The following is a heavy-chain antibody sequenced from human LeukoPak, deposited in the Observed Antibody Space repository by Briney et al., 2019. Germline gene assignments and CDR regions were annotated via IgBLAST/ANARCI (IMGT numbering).Heavy chain of an antibody. Sequence: SETLSLTCTVFGDSIDSYYWTWIRQPAGNGLEWIGRIYTSGRTNYDPSVRSRVTISVDKSKNQISLRLISVTAADTAVYYCASGGHDIQYYSEYWGQGTLVTVSS. V-gene: IGHV4-4*07. CDR3: ASGGHDIQYYSEY. J-gene: IGHJ4*02. CDR2: IYTSGRT. CDR1: GDSIDSYY. D-gene: IGHD5-12*01.